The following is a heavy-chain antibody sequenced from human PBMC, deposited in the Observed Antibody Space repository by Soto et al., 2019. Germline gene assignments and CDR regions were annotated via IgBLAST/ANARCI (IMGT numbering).Heavy chain of an antibody. CDR1: GLSFHNYA. J-gene: IGHJ6*03. CDR2: IGGSGAYT. D-gene: IGHD2-2*01. CDR3: AKGYSSTQFLNYYFYHMDV. V-gene: IGHV3-23*01. Sequence: LLESGGGLVQPGGSLSLSCVASGLSFHNYAMHWVRQAPGKGLEWVSGIGGSGAYTYYADSVKCRFTISRDNSKNSVYLQMNSLRGEDTAVYYCAKGYSSTQFLNYYFYHMDVWGKGNTVSVSS.